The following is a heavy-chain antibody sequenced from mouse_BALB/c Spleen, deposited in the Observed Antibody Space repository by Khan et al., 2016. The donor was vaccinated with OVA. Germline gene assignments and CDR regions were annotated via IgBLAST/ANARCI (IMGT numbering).Heavy chain of an antibody. CDR3: AGSGYDYFAY. V-gene: IGHV1-80*01. D-gene: IGHD2-14*01. CDR1: GYAFSSYW. Sequence: VQLQESGAELVRPGSSVKISCKASGYAFSSYWMNWVKQRPGQGLEWIGQIYPGDGETIYNGKFKGKVTLTADKSSSTAYMQLSSLTSEDSAVFCRAGSGYDYFAYWGQGTLVTVSA. CDR2: IYPGDGET. J-gene: IGHJ3*01.